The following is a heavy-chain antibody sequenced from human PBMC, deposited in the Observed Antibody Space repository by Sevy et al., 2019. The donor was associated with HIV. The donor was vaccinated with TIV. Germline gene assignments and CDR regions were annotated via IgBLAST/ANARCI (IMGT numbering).Heavy chain of an antibody. CDR3: ARDRISLLRGLDF. CDR1: GVSISSGDYY. V-gene: IGHV4-30-4*01. Sequence: SETLSLTCTVSGVSISSGDYYWSWLRQPPGKGLEWIGYFHYSGITYHNPSLKSRVAISADTSKNQFSLKLSSVTAADTAVYYCARDRISLLRGLDFWGRGTLVTVSS. CDR2: FHYSGIT. D-gene: IGHD3-10*01. J-gene: IGHJ4*02.